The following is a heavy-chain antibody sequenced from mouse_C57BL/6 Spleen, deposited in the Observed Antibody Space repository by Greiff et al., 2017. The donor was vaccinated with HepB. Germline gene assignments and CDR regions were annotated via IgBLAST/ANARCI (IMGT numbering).Heavy chain of an antibody. Sequence: EVQGVESGGGLVQPGGSLSLSCAASGFTFTDYYMSWVRQPPGKALEWLGFIRNKANGYTTEYSASVKGRFTISRDNSQSILYLQMNALRAEDSATYYCARYIYSGSSWYFDVWGTGTTVTVSS. CDR1: GFTFTDYY. V-gene: IGHV7-3*01. D-gene: IGHD1-1*01. CDR3: ARYIYSGSSWYFDV. CDR2: IRNKANGYTT. J-gene: IGHJ1*03.